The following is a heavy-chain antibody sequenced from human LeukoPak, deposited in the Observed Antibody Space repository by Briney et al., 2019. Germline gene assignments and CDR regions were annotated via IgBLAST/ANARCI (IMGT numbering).Heavy chain of an antibody. V-gene: IGHV4-59*01. CDR2: ISDTGKT. D-gene: IGHD3-3*01. CDR1: GASLSSYY. J-gene: IGHJ4*02. Sequence: SETLSLTCNVSGASLSSYYWGWIRQSPGKGLEWLGYISDTGKTDYNPSLKSRGTLSLDMSKNQFSLRLTSVTAADTAVYYCLTGYYEPFDNWGQGTLVFVSS. CDR3: LTGYYEPFDN.